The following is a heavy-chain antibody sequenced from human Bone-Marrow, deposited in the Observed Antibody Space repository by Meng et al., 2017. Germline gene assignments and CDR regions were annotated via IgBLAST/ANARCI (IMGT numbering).Heavy chain of an antibody. Sequence: QLHLQESGPGLVTPSQTLFLPCTVSGRSISSTGYSWSWIRQQSGKGLEWIGYIGFSGDTSYNPSLKSRVTISRDTSKSHFFLKVSSATAADTAVYYCASDKGGYGACDYWGQGTLVTVSS. V-gene: IGHV4-31*03. CDR2: IGFSGDT. D-gene: IGHD4-17*01. CDR3: ASDKGGYGACDY. J-gene: IGHJ4*02. CDR1: GRSISSTGYS.